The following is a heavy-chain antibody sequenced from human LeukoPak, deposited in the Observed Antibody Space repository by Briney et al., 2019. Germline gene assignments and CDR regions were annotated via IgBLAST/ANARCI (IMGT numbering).Heavy chain of an antibody. V-gene: IGHV4-4*02. J-gene: IGHJ4*02. D-gene: IGHD3-10*01. Sequence: PSGTLSLTCADSVGSISSSNWWSWVRQPPGKGLDWIGEFYHSGSTNYNPSLKSRVTISVDKSKNQFSLKLSSVTAADTAVYYCAVQYYYGSGSYYGRLDYWGQGTLVTVSS. CDR2: FYHSGST. CDR3: AVQYYYGSGSYYGRLDY. CDR1: VGSISSSNW.